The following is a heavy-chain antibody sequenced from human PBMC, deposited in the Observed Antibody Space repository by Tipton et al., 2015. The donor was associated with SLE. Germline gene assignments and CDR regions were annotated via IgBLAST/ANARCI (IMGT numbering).Heavy chain of an antibody. Sequence: TLSLTCTVSGGSVSSTDYYWSWIRQRPGKGLELIGYIYYSGSTYYNPSLRSRVTISVDTSKDQFSLTLRSVTAADTAMYYCARGEMDVFDIWGQGTVVSVSS. CDR1: GGSVSSTDYY. CDR2: IYYSGST. V-gene: IGHV4-31*03. CDR3: ARGEMDVFDI. J-gene: IGHJ3*02.